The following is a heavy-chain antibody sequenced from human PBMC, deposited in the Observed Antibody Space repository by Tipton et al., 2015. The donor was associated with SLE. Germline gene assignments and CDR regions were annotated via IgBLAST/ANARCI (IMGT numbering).Heavy chain of an antibody. CDR1: GGSISSSSYY. CDR3: ARDLLGQTVFDP. V-gene: IGHV4-39*07. CDR2: IYYSGST. D-gene: IGHD3/OR15-3a*01. Sequence: TLSLTCTVSGGSISSSSYYWGWIRQPPGKGLEWIGSIYYSGSTYYNPSLKSRVTISVDTSKNQFSLKLSSVTAADTAVYYCARDLLGQTVFDPWGQGTLVTVSS. J-gene: IGHJ5*02.